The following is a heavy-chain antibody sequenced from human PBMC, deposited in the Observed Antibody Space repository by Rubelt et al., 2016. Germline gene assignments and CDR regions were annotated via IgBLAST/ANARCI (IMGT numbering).Heavy chain of an antibody. CDR2: LSYDGSNK. D-gene: IGHD1-26*01. Sequence: SSYAMHWVRQAPGKGLEWVAVLSYDGSNKYYADSVKGRFTISRDNSQNTLYLQMNSLRAEDTAVYYCARDHIVGATLYGMDVWGQGTTVTVAS. CDR3: ARDHIVGATLYGMDV. CDR1: SSYA. J-gene: IGHJ6*02. V-gene: IGHV3-30*04.